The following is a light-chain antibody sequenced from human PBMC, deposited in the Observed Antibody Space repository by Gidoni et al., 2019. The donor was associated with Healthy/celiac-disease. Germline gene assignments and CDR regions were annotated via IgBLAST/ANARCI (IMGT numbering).Light chain of an antibody. Sequence: EIVMTQSPATLSVSPGERAILSCRASQSVSSNLAWYQQKPGQAPRILIYGASTRATGIPARCSGSGSGTEFTITISSLQSEDFAVYYCQQYNNWPPWTFGQGTKVEIK. V-gene: IGKV3-15*01. J-gene: IGKJ1*01. CDR1: QSVSSN. CDR3: QQYNNWPPWT. CDR2: GAS.